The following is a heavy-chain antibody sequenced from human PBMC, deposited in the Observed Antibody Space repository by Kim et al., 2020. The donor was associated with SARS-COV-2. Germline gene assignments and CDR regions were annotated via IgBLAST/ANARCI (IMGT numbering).Heavy chain of an antibody. V-gene: IGHV7-4-1*02. D-gene: IGHD2-21*02. Sequence: ASVKVSCKASGYTFTSYAMNWVRQAPGQGLEWMGWINTNTGNPTYAQGFTGRFVFSLDTSVSTAYLQISSLKAEDTAVYYCARRNEGGGDLYSPYDYWGQGTLVTVSS. J-gene: IGHJ4*02. CDR1: GYTFTSYA. CDR2: INTNTGNP. CDR3: ARRNEGGGDLYSPYDY.